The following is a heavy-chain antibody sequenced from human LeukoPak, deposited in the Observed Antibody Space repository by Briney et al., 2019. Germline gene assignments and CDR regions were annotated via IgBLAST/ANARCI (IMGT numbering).Heavy chain of an antibody. J-gene: IGHJ4*02. Sequence: ASVTVSCKASGGTFSSYAISWVRQAPGQGLEWMGGIIPIFGTANYAQKFQGRVTITTDESTSTAYMELSSLRSEDTAVYYCARSSAQIVATRGASDRLYYFDYWGQGTLVTVSS. CDR3: ARSSAQIVATRGASDRLYYFDY. D-gene: IGHD5-12*01. CDR2: IIPIFGTA. V-gene: IGHV1-69*05. CDR1: GGTFSSYA.